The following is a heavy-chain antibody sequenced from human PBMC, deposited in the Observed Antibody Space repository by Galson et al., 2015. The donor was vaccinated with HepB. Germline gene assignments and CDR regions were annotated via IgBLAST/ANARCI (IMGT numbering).Heavy chain of an antibody. V-gene: IGHV5-10-1*01. Sequence: QSGAEVKKPGESLRISCKGSGYTFTAFWITWVRQIPGKGLEWMGRIDPSDSYTDYSPSFRGHVTFSADKSITTAYLQWSSLKASATARYYCAMRHSYFRSGTWYNVSDYWGQGTLVTVSS. CDR2: IDPSDSYT. D-gene: IGHD3-10*01. CDR1: GYTFTAFW. J-gene: IGHJ4*02. CDR3: AMRHSYFRSGTWYNVSDY.